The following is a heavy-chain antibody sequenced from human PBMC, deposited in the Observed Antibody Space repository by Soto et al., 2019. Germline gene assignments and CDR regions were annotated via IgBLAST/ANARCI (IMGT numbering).Heavy chain of an antibody. J-gene: IGHJ4*02. CDR1: GFTFSSYA. D-gene: IGHD3-16*02. CDR3: AKDSTLLYDYVWGSYRYTGGY. Sequence: EVQLLESGGGLVQPGGSLRLSCAASGFTFSSYAMSWVRQAPGKGLEWVSAISGSGGSTYYADSVKGRFTISRDNSKNTLYLQMNSLRAEDTAVYYCAKDSTLLYDYVWGSYRYTGGYWGQGTLVTVSS. V-gene: IGHV3-23*01. CDR2: ISGSGGST.